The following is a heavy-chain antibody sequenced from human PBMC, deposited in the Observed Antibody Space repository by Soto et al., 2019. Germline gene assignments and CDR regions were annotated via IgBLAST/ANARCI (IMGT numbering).Heavy chain of an antibody. V-gene: IGHV4-30-2*01. Sequence: SETLSLTCAVSGGSISSGGYAWAWIRQPPGKGLEWVGYIYQSGSTYYNPSLKSRVTIAADRSKNQFSLNLASVTAADTAVYYCARSYSGGDAYFDYWGQGAVVTVSS. CDR2: IYQSGST. J-gene: IGHJ4*02. CDR3: ARSYSGGDAYFDY. D-gene: IGHD2-21*02. CDR1: GGSISSGGYA.